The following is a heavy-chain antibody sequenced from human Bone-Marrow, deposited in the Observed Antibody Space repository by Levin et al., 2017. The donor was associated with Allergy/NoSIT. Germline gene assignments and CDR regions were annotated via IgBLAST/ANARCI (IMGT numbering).Heavy chain of an antibody. Sequence: SQTLSLTCAISGDRVSSHSAAWNWIRQSPSGGLEWLGRTYYRSKWFYDYAVSVESRITINPDTSKNHFSLHLNSVTPEDTAVYYCARDWYGYYFDYWGQGSLVTVSS. CDR3: ARDWYGYYFDY. D-gene: IGHD4-17*01. V-gene: IGHV6-1*01. CDR1: GDRVSSHSAA. J-gene: IGHJ4*02. CDR2: TYYRSKWFY.